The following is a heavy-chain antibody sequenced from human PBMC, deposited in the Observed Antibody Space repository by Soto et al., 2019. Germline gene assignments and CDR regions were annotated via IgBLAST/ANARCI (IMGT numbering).Heavy chain of an antibody. D-gene: IGHD2-2*01. Sequence: GGSLRLSCAASGFTVSSNYMSWVRQAPGKGLEWVSVIYSGGSTYYADSVKGRFTISRDNSKNTLYLQMNSLRAEDTAMYYCASSVGDCSSTSCYDNGDYYYMDVWGKGTTVTVSS. CDR2: IYSGGST. V-gene: IGHV3-53*01. J-gene: IGHJ6*03. CDR3: ASSVGDCSSTSCYDNGDYYYMDV. CDR1: GFTVSSNY.